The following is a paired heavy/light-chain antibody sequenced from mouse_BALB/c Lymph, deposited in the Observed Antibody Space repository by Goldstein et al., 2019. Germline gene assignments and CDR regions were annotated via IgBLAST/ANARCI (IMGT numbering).Heavy chain of an antibody. D-gene: IGHD2-14*01. J-gene: IGHJ2*01. CDR2: ISYDGSN. Sequence: DVQLQESGPGLVKPSQSLSLTCSVTGYSITSGYYWNWIRQFPGNKLEWMGYISYDGSNNYNPSLKNRISITRDTSKNQFFLKLNSVTTEDTATYYCRYYRYDGRLYFDYWGQGTTLTVSS. CDR1: GYSITSGYY. V-gene: IGHV3-6*02. CDR3: RYYRYDGRLYFDY.
Light chain of an antibody. J-gene: IGKJ2*01. CDR1: SSVSY. CDR2: EIS. V-gene: IGKV4-86*01. CDR3: QQWNYPLT. Sequence: EIVLTQSPAITAASLGQKVTITCSASSSVSYMHWYQQKSGTSPKPWIYEISKLASGVPARFSGSGSGTSYSLTISSMEAEDAAIYYCQQWNYPLTFGGGTKLEIK.